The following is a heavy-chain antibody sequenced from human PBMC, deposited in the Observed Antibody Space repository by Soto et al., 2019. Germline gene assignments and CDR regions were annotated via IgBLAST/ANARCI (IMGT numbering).Heavy chain of an antibody. V-gene: IGHV1-2*02. J-gene: IGHJ3*02. CDR2: INTKTGGT. CDR3: ATDKVAFDM. CDR1: GYIFTDYY. Sequence: AAVKVSCKASGYIFTDYYIQWVRQAPGQGLEWMGWINTKTGGTKYAQKFQGRVTMTRDTSINTAYMEVSRLRSDDTAVYYCATDKVAFDMWGQGTMVTVSS. D-gene: IGHD3-9*01.